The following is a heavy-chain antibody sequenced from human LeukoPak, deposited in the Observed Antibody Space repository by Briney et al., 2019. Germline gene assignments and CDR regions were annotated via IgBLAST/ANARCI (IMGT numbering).Heavy chain of an antibody. CDR2: ITSSSTYI. J-gene: IGHJ4*02. Sequence: GGSLRLSCAASGFTFSSYSMNWVRQDPGKGLEWVSSITSSSTYIYYAASVKGRFTISRDNAKNSLYLQMNSLRAEDTAVYYCARVHSGLFDYWGQGTLVTVSS. CDR3: ARVHSGLFDY. V-gene: IGHV3-21*01. CDR1: GFTFSSYS. D-gene: IGHD5-12*01.